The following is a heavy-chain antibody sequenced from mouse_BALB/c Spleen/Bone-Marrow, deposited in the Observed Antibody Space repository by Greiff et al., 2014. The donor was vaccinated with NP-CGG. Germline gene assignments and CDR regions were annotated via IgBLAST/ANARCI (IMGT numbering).Heavy chain of an antibody. CDR2: SRNKAKHYTT. Sequence: DVQLVESGGGLVQPGDSLRLSCATSGFTFSDFYMEWVRQPPGKRLEWIAASRNKAKHYTTEYSASVKGRFIVSRDTSQSILYLQMYALRAEDTAIYYCARDVGYGNYFVYWGQGTLVTVSA. V-gene: IGHV7-1*02. CDR1: GFTFSDFY. CDR3: ARDVGYGNYFVY. J-gene: IGHJ3*01. D-gene: IGHD2-10*02.